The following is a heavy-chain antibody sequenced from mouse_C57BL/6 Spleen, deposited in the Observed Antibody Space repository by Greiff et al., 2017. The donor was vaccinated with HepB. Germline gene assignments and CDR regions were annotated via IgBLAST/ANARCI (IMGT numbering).Heavy chain of an antibody. D-gene: IGHD3-2*02. J-gene: IGHJ4*01. CDR2: ISSGSSTI. CDR3: ARPDSSGYHYYYAMDY. Sequence: DVHLVESGGGLVKPGGSLKLSCAASGFTFSDYGMHWVRQAPEKGLEWVAYISSGSSTIYYADTVKGRFTISRDNAKNTLFLQMTSLRSEDTAMYYCARPDSSGYHYYYAMDYWGQGTSVTVSS. CDR1: GFTFSDYG. V-gene: IGHV5-17*01.